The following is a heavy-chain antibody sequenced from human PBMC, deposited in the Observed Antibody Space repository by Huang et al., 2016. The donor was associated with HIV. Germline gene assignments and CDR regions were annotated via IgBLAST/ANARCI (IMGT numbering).Heavy chain of an antibody. CDR1: GYTFFTYS. J-gene: IGHJ5*02. CDR3: ARFRGPQVTLNWLDP. CDR2: VSTYNCHT. V-gene: IGHV1-18*01. D-gene: IGHD3-10*01. Sequence: QVQLVQSGPEMKKPGASVNVSCKASGYTFFTYSISWVRPAPGQGLEWMGWVSTYNCHTNYAQKFQGRLTLTTDVSTSSAYMELKNLRSDDTAVYYCARFRGPQVTLNWLDPWGQGTLVTVSS.